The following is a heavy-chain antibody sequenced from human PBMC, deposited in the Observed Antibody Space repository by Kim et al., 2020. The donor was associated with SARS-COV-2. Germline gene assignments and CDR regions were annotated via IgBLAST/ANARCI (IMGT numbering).Heavy chain of an antibody. J-gene: IGHJ6*03. D-gene: IGHD2-15*01. CDR1: GYSFTSYW. CDR2: IYPGDSDT. Sequence: GESLKISCKGSGYSFTSYWIGWVRQMPGKGLEWMGIIYPGDSDTRYSPSFQGQVTISADKSISTAYLQWSSLKASDTAMYYCARRNVAGEYYYYMDVWGKGTTVTVSS. V-gene: IGHV5-51*01. CDR3: ARRNVAGEYYYYMDV.